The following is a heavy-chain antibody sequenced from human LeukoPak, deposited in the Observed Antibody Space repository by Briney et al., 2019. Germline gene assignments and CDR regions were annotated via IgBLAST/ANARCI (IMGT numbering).Heavy chain of an antibody. Sequence: SETLSLTCAVYGGSFSGYYWSWIRQPPGKGLEWIGEINHSGSTNYNPSLKSRVTISVDTSKNQFSLKLSSVTAADTAVYYCARDGKYNWNYRINWFDPWGQGTLVTVSS. CDR3: ARDGKYNWNYRINWFDP. CDR2: INHSGST. V-gene: IGHV4-34*01. J-gene: IGHJ5*02. CDR1: GGSFSGYY. D-gene: IGHD1-7*01.